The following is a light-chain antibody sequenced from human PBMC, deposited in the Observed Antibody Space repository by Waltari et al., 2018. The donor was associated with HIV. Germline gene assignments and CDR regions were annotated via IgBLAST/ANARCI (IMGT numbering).Light chain of an antibody. Sequence: EIVMTQSPATLSVSPGERATLSCRASQSVSSNLAWYQQKPGQAPRLLIYGASTRATGIPAMFSGSGSGTEFTLTISSLQSEDFAVYYCQQSWTFGQGTKVEIK. CDR2: GAS. CDR1: QSVSSN. V-gene: IGKV3-15*01. CDR3: QQSWT. J-gene: IGKJ1*01.